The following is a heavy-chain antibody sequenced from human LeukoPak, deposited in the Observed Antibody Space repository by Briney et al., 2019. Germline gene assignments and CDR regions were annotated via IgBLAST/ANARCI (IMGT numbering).Heavy chain of an antibody. CDR1: GFTFSSYA. CDR2: ISGSGGNT. J-gene: IGHJ3*02. CDR3: ARDLNMEGYYDSSGYGPDAFDI. D-gene: IGHD3-22*01. V-gene: IGHV3-23*01. Sequence: GGSLRLSCAASGFTFSSYAMSWVRQAPGKGLEWVSGISGSGGNTYYADSVKGRFTISRDNSKNTLYLQMSSLRAEDTAVYYCARDLNMEGYYDSSGYGPDAFDIWGQGTMVTVSS.